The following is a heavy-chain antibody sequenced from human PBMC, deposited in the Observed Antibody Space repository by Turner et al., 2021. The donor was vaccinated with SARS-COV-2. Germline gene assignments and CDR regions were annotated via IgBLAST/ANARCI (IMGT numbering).Heavy chain of an antibody. Sequence: QVQLVQSGAEVKKPGSSVKVSCKASGGTFSSYAISWVRQAPGQGLEWMGGIIPIFGRANYAQKFEGRVTITADKSTSTAYMELSSLRSDDTAVYYCARSWRMSNSDFDYWGQGTLVTVSP. D-gene: IGHD6-13*01. J-gene: IGHJ4*02. V-gene: IGHV1-69*06. CDR2: IIPIFGRA. CDR3: ARSWRMSNSDFDY. CDR1: GGTFSSYA.